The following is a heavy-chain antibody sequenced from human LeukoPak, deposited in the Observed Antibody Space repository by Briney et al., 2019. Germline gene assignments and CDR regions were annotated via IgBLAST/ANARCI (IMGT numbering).Heavy chain of an antibody. J-gene: IGHJ6*03. CDR2: ISSSSSTI. CDR3: ARDRVRGSNYYYYYMDV. D-gene: IGHD2-8*01. CDR1: GFTFSSYS. Sequence: GGSLRLSCAASGFTFSSYSMNWVRQAPGKGLEWVSYISSSSSTIYYADSVKGRFTISRDNAKNSLYLQMNSLRAEDTAVYYCARDRVRGSNYYYYYMDVWGKGTTVTVSS. V-gene: IGHV3-48*01.